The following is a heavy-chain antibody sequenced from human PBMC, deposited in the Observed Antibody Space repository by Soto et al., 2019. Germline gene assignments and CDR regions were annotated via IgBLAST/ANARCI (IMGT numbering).Heavy chain of an antibody. V-gene: IGHV3-9*01. Sequence: ESGGGLVQPGRSLRLSCAASGFTFDDYAMHWVRQAPGKGLEWVSGISWNSGSIGYADSVKGRFTISRDNAKNSLYLQMNSLRAEDTALYYCAKDMSQEPPFIYYGMDVWGQGTTVTVSS. D-gene: IGHD1-1*01. CDR1: GFTFDDYA. CDR3: AKDMSQEPPFIYYGMDV. J-gene: IGHJ6*02. CDR2: ISWNSGSI.